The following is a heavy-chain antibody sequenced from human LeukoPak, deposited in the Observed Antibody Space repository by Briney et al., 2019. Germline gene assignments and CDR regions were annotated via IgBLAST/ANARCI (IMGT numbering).Heavy chain of an antibody. D-gene: IGHD5-18*01. CDR1: GYTFTGYY. Sequence: ASVKVSCKASGYTFTGYYMHWVRQAPGQGREGMGWINPNSGGTNYAQKFQGRVTMTRDTSISTAYMELSRLRSDDTAVYYCARVKRELTWIQLWLQGSYYFDYWGQGTLVTVSS. J-gene: IGHJ4*02. V-gene: IGHV1-2*02. CDR2: INPNSGGT. CDR3: ARVKRELTWIQLWLQGSYYFDY.